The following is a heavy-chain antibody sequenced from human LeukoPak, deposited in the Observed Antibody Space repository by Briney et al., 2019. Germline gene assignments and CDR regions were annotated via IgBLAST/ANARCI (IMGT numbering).Heavy chain of an antibody. CDR2: ISSSSNYI. J-gene: IGHJ3*02. CDR3: ARGGAAGGIDAFDI. CDR1: GFTFSSYS. V-gene: IGHV3-21*01. D-gene: IGHD6-13*01. Sequence: PARSLRISCAASGFTFSSYSMNWVRQAPGKGLEWLSCISSSSNYIYYADSVKGRFTISRDNAKNSLYLQMNSLRAEDTAVYYCARGGAAGGIDAFDIWGQGTMVTVSS.